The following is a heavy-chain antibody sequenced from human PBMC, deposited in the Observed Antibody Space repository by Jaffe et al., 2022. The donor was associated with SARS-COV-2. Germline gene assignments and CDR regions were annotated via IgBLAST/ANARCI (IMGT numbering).Heavy chain of an antibody. D-gene: IGHD5-12*01. CDR3: ARDARLAGRATDAFDI. V-gene: IGHV1-46*04. CDR2: INPSGGST. Sequence: QVQLVQSGAEVKKPGASVKVSCKASGYTFTSYYMHWVRQAPGQGLEWMGIINPSGGSTSYAQKLQGRVTMTRDTSTSTVYMELSSLRSEDTAVYYCARDARLAGRATDAFDIWGQGTMVTVSS. J-gene: IGHJ3*02. CDR1: GYTFTSYY.